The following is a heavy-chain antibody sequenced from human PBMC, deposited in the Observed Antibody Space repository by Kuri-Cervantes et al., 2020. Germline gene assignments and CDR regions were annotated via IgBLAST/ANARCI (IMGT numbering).Heavy chain of an antibody. D-gene: IGHD6-19*01. V-gene: IGHV1-18*01. CDR1: GYTFTSYG. CDR3: ARDVPEYSTAWFGYYYYMDV. J-gene: IGHJ6*03. Sequence: ASVKVSCKASGYTFTSYGISWVRQAPGQGLEWMGWISAYNGDTNYAQKLQGRVTMTTDTSTGTAYMELRSLRSDDTAVYYCARDVPEYSTAWFGYYYYMDVWGKGTAVTVSS. CDR2: ISAYNGDT.